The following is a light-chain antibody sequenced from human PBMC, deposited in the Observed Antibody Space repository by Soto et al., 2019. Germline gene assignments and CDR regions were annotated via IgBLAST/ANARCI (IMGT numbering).Light chain of an antibody. Sequence: DIQMTQSPSSLSASVGDTVTITCRASQSISTYLSWYQQKPGKAPKLLIFAAYTLQSGVPSRFSGSGSGTEFTLTISSLQPEDFAAYHCQQSYDMPWTFGQGTKVEI. V-gene: IGKV1-39*01. J-gene: IGKJ1*01. CDR1: QSISTY. CDR2: AAY. CDR3: QQSYDMPWT.